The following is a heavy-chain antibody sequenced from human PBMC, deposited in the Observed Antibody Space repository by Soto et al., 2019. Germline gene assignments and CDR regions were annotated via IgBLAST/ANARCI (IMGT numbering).Heavy chain of an antibody. J-gene: IGHJ4*02. CDR2: ISAYNGNT. CDR1: GYTFTSYG. D-gene: IGHD2-2*01. Sequence: ASVKVSCKASGYTFTSYGISWVRQAPGQGLEWMGWISAYNGNTDYPQKLQGRVTMTTDTSTSTAYMELRSLRSDDTAVFYFAREGYCISTSCYASALDYSGQGTLVTVSS. V-gene: IGHV1-18*01. CDR3: AREGYCISTSCYASALDY.